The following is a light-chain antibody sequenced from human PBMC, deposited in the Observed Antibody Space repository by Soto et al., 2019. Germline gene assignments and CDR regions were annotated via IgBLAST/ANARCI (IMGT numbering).Light chain of an antibody. CDR3: QQYTNTSSPRM. J-gene: IGKJ2*01. V-gene: IGKV1-5*01. CDR1: QTISTW. CDR2: DAS. Sequence: DIQVTQSPPTLSASVGDRVTITCRASQTISTWMAWYQQKPGKAPKLLVYDASTLQSGVASRFSGSGSGTEFTLISSGLQPDESATYYCQQYTNTSSPRMFGQGTKGDIK.